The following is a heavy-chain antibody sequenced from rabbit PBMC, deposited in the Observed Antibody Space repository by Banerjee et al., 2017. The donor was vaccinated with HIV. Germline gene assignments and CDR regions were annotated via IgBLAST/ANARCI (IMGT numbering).Heavy chain of an antibody. V-gene: IGHV1S43*01. CDR3: ARDYAGNGDGYGVFNL. D-gene: IGHD4-2*01. CDR1: GIDFSSSYY. CDR2: IATSTGTT. J-gene: IGHJ4*01. Sequence: QQQLEESGGGLVKPGGTLTLTCKASGIDFSSSYYMCWVRQAPGKGLEWIACIATSTGTTWYASWAKGRFTITKTSSTTVDLKMTSLTVADTATYFCARDYAGNGDGYGVFNLWGQGTLVTVS.